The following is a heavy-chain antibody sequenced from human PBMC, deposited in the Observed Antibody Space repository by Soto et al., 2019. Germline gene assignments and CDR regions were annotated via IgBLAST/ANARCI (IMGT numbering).Heavy chain of an antibody. CDR3: ARRKVNIRTFYSGLKTHCFDY. CDR2: IYYSGST. J-gene: IGHJ4*02. CDR1: GDSMSSSDYN. D-gene: IGHD6-19*01. V-gene: IGHV4-39*01. Sequence: SETLSLTCAVSGDSMSSSDYNWGWIRQPPGKGLEWIGSIYYSGSTYYNPSLQSRVAISVDTSKNQFSLKLKSVTAADTAIYYCARRKVNIRTFYSGLKTHCFDYWGQGAPVTVSS.